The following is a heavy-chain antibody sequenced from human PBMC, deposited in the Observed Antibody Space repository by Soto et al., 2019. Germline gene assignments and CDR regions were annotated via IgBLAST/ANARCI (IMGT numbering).Heavy chain of an antibody. J-gene: IGHJ6*02. Sequence: GGSLRLSCAASGFTFSNYSMSWVRQAPGKGLEWVSGMISGGRTYYADSVKGRFTISRDTSKNTLYLQMNSLRADDTAVFYCAKALQYSSSRDYFYYGMDVWGQGTTVTVSS. V-gene: IGHV3-23*01. CDR3: AKALQYSSSRDYFYYGMDV. D-gene: IGHD6-6*01. CDR1: GFTFSNYS. CDR2: MISGGRT.